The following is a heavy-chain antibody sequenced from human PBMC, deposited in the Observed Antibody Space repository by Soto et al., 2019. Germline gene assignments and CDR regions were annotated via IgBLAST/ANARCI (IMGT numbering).Heavy chain of an antibody. Sequence: EVQLVESGGGLVQPGGSLRLSCVASGFTFSTYSMSWVRQAPGRGLEWISYISGSGSTIYDADSVKGRFTISRDNAKNSLYLQMNSLRDEDTAAYYCARGMVLEGLFIGWYFDLWGRGTLVTVSS. CDR1: GFTFSTYS. D-gene: IGHD3-3*01. CDR3: ARGMVLEGLFIGWYFDL. CDR2: ISGSGSTI. J-gene: IGHJ2*01. V-gene: IGHV3-48*02.